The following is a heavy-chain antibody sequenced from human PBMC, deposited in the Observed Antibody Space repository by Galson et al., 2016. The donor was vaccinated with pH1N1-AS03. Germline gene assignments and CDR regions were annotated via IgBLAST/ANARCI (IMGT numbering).Heavy chain of an antibody. J-gene: IGHJ5*02. D-gene: IGHD4-17*01. V-gene: IGHV2-5*01. CDR2: IYWNDDI. CDR3: ARAYYGDFADWFDP. Sequence: PALVKPTQNLTLTCTFSGFSLSTSGVGVGWIRQAPGKALEWLAIIYWNDDIRYSPSLRNRLTITKDTSKSQVALTMTNMDPVDTATYFCARAYYGDFADWFDPWGQGTLVTVSS. CDR1: GFSLSTSGVG.